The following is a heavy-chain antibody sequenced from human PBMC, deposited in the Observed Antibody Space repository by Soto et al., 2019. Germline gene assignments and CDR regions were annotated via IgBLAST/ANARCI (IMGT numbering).Heavy chain of an antibody. J-gene: IGHJ6*02. CDR2: IXXXGXT. CDR3: ARGAVAGVDYGMDV. D-gene: IGHD6-13*01. CDR1: GASMSTYY. Sequence: SETLSLTCTVSGASMSTYYCSWVRQPAGTGLEWIGRIXXXGXTXXXPXXXXRVTMSVDTSKRQFSLKLRSVTAADTAVYYCARGAVAGVDYGMDVWGQGTTVTVSS. V-gene: IGHV4-4*07.